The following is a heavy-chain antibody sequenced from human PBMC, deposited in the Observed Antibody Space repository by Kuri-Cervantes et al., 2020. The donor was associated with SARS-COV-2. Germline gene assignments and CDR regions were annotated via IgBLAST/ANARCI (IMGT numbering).Heavy chain of an antibody. J-gene: IGHJ4*02. V-gene: IGHV3-21*01. Sequence: ETLSLTCAASGFTFSTYSMTWVRQAPGKGLEWVSSTSSSSSQRYYVDSVKGRFTISRDNAKNSLYLQMNSLRAEDTAVYYCAREHCSSTSCYGLDYRGQGTLVTVSS. D-gene: IGHD2-2*01. CDR1: GFTFSTYS. CDR3: AREHCSSTSCYGLDY. CDR2: TSSSSSQR.